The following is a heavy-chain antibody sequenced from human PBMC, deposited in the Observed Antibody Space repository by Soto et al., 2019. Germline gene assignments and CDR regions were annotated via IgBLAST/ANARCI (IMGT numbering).Heavy chain of an antibody. D-gene: IGHD6-19*01. J-gene: IGHJ5*02. CDR2: ISGSGGST. V-gene: IGHV3-23*01. CDR3: AKDSSSGWYVSWFDP. Sequence: GSLRLSCAASGFTFSSYAMSWVRQAPGKGLEWVSAISGSGGSTYYADSVKGRFTISRDNSKNTLYLQMNSLRAEDTAVYYCAKDSSSGWYVSWFDPWGQGTLVTVSS. CDR1: GFTFSSYA.